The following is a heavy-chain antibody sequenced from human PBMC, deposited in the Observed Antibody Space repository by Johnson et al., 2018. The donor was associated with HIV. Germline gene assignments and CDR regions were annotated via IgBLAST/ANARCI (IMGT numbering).Heavy chain of an antibody. D-gene: IGHD1-26*01. CDR2: IISDVSSA. CDR1: GFTFSPYW. J-gene: IGHJ3*02. Sequence: VQLVESGGGLVQPGGSLRLSCAASGFTFSPYWMHWVRQAPGQGLVWVSRIISDVSSAIYTDSVTGRFTISRDNTKNTLYLQMNSLRAEDTAVYYCARDRYSGSFTLGAFDIWGQGTVVTVSS. CDR3: ARDRYSGSFTLGAFDI. V-gene: IGHV3-74*01.